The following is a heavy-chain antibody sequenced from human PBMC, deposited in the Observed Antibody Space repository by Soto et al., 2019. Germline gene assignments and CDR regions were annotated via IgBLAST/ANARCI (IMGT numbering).Heavy chain of an antibody. CDR1: GFSFSSYA. CDR3: AKGSIEYSASVDN. D-gene: IGHD5-12*01. V-gene: IGHV3-23*01. J-gene: IGHJ4*02. CDR2: ISARGGSS. Sequence: VQLLESGGGLDQPGGSLRLSCAASGFSFSSYAMVWVHQAPGKGLEWVSVISARGGSSYFADSVKGRFTISRDNSKNVLSLEMNSLRADDTAIYFCAKGSIEYSASVDNWGQGTLVLVSS.